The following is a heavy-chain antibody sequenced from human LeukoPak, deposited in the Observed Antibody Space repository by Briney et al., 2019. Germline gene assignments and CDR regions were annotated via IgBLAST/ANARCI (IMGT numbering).Heavy chain of an antibody. V-gene: IGHV1-18*01. J-gene: IGHJ3*02. CDR2: ISAYNGNT. D-gene: IGHD3-10*01. CDR3: ARQTPTLWFGELSGAFDI. CDR1: GGTFSSYA. Sequence: ASVKVSCKASGGTFSSYAISWVRQAPGQGLGWMGWISAYNGNTNYAQKLQGRVTMTTDTSTSTAYMELRSLRSDDRAVYYCARQTPTLWFGELSGAFDIWGQGTMVTVSS.